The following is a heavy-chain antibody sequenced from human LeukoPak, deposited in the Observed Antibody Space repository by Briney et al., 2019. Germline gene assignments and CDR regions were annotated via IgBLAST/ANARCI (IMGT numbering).Heavy chain of an antibody. Sequence: GRSLRLSCAASGFTFDDYAMYWVRQAPGKGLEWVSGISWNSGSIGYADSVKGRFTIPRDNAKNSLYLQMNSLRAEDTALYYCAKGNVVVVAATAFDIWGQGTMVTVSS. CDR1: GFTFDDYA. J-gene: IGHJ3*02. CDR2: ISWNSGSI. CDR3: AKGNVVVVAATAFDI. V-gene: IGHV3-9*01. D-gene: IGHD2-15*01.